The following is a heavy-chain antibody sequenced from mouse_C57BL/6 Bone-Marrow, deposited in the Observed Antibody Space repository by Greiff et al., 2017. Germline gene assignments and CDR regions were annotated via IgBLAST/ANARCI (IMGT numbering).Heavy chain of an antibody. V-gene: IGHV5-6*01. CDR2: ISSGGSYT. CDR1: GFTFSSYG. D-gene: IGHD2-12*01. J-gene: IGHJ4*01. CDR3: AGQGLYSNDEYYYAMDY. Sequence: EVHLVESGGDLVKPGGSLKLSCAASGFTFSSYGMSWVRQTPDKRLEWVATISSGGSYTYYPDSVKGRFTISRDNAKNTLYLQMSSLKSEDTAMYDCAGQGLYSNDEYYYAMDYWGQGTSVTVSS.